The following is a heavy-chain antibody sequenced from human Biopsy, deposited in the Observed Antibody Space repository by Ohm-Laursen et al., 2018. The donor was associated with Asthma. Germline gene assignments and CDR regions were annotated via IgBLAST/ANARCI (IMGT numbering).Heavy chain of an antibody. D-gene: IGHD6-19*01. CDR2: VYWTVST. V-gene: IGHV4-59*01. Sequence: TLSLTCSVYGGSFSSFYWSWIRQSPEKGLEWMGYVYWTVSTNYNPSLKSRITMSVDTSKNRMSLELTSVTAADTAIYYCVRAVRNEQWLAPFDYWGQGKPVTVSS. CDR3: VRAVRNEQWLAPFDY. J-gene: IGHJ4*02. CDR1: GGSFSSFY.